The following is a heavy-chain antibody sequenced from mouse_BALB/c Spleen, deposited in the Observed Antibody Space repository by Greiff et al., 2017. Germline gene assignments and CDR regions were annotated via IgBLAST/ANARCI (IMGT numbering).Heavy chain of an antibody. J-gene: IGHJ3*01. CDR3: ARQELGRGFAY. Sequence: QVQLQQSGAELAKPGASVKMSCKASGYTFTSYWMHWVKQRPGQGLEWIGYINPSTGYTEYNQKFKDKATLTADKSSSTAYMQLSSLTSEDSAVYYCARQELGRGFAYWGQGTLVTVSA. V-gene: IGHV1-7*01. D-gene: IGHD4-1*01. CDR1: GYTFTSYW. CDR2: INPSTGYT.